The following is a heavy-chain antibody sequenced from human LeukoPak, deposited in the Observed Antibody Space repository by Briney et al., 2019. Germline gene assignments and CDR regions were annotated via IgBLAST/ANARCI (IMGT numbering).Heavy chain of an antibody. CDR2: TYTSGST. D-gene: IGHD3-9*01. J-gene: IGHJ6*03. Sequence: PSETLSLTCTVSGGSINSGTYYWTWIRQPAGKGLEWIGRTYTSGSTNYKPSLKSRVTISIDASKNQFSLKLGSVTAADTAVYYCAREETDWSSLGYYYHYMDVWGKGTTVTIPS. V-gene: IGHV4-61*02. CDR3: AREETDWSSLGYYYHYMDV. CDR1: GGSINSGTYY.